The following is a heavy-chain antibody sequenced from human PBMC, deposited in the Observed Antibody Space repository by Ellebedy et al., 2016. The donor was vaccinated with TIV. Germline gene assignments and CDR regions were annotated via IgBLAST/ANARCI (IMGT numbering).Heavy chain of an antibody. Sequence: GESLKISCRGSGYSFRSFWITWVRQTPGKGLEWMGRIDPDVSNTNYGPSFLGHVTISADTSISTAFLHWSSLKASDTGIYYCARHDGYGSGSSPLVGYDGLDDWGRGTTVIVSS. D-gene: IGHD6-19*01. V-gene: IGHV5-10-1*01. CDR2: IDPDVSNT. CDR1: GYSFRSFW. J-gene: IGHJ6*02. CDR3: ARHDGYGSGSSPLVGYDGLDD.